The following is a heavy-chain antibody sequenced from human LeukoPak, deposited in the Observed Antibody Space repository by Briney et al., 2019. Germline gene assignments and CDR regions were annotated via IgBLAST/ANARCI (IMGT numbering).Heavy chain of an antibody. CDR1: GFNFGDHA. CDR3: SRGPIQLWVHNGVDV. J-gene: IGHJ6*02. D-gene: IGHD5-18*01. V-gene: IGHV3-49*04. CDR2: IRSKAYRGTT. Sequence: PGGSLRLSCTTSGFNFGDHAMTWVRQAPGKGLEWVGFIRSKAYRGTTEYAASVKGRFTISRDDSKSVVYLQMKSLKSEDTAVYYCSRGPIQLWVHNGVDVWGQGTTVTVSS.